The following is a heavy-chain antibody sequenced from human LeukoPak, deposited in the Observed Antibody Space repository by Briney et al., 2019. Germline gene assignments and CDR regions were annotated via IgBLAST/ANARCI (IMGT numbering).Heavy chain of an antibody. D-gene: IGHD3-10*01. CDR2: IYYSGST. CDR1: GGSFSGYY. Sequence: SETLSLTCAVYGGSFSGYYWSWIRQPPGKGPEWIGYIYYSGSTNYNPSLKSRVTISVDTSKNQYSLKLSSVTAADTAVYYCARGRSSMVRGYYYYYMDVWGKGTTVTISS. V-gene: IGHV4-59*01. J-gene: IGHJ6*03. CDR3: ARGRSSMVRGYYYYYMDV.